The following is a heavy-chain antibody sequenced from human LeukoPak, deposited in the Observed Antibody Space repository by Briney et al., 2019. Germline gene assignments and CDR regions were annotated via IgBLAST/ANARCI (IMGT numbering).Heavy chain of an antibody. CDR3: AKGTDFGVVTTFDY. Sequence: PGGSLRLSCAASGFTFSSYAMSWVRQAPGKGLEWVSAISGSGGSTYYADSVKCRFTISRDNSKNTLYLQMNSLRAEDTAVYYCAKGTDFGVVTTFDYWGQGTLVTVSS. CDR2: ISGSGGST. J-gene: IGHJ4*02. D-gene: IGHD3-3*01. V-gene: IGHV3-23*01. CDR1: GFTFSSYA.